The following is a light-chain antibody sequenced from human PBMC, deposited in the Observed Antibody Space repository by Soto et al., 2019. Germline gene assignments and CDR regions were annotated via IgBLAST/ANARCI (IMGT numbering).Light chain of an antibody. CDR3: QQYKSYST. CDR2: DAS. Sequence: DIQLTQSPPTLSASVGDRVTLTCRASQSLNTRLAWYQQRPGKAPNLLIYDASTLESGVPSRFSGGGSGTEFTLTINNLQPDDLATYICQQYKSYSTFGRGTKVDI. J-gene: IGKJ1*01. V-gene: IGKV1-5*01. CDR1: QSLNTR.